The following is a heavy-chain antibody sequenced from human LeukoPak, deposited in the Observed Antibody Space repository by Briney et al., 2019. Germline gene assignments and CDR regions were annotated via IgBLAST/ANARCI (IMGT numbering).Heavy chain of an antibody. CDR3: ASFKYYDFWSGSYDAFDI. J-gene: IGHJ3*02. Sequence: PSETLSLTCTVSGGSIISGDYYWSWIRQPPGKGLEWIGYIYYSGSTYYNPSLKSRVTISVDTSKNQFSPKLSSVTAADTAVYYCASFKYYDFWSGSYDAFDIWGQGTMVTVSS. CDR2: IYYSGST. D-gene: IGHD3-3*01. CDR1: GGSIISGDYY. V-gene: IGHV4-30-4*08.